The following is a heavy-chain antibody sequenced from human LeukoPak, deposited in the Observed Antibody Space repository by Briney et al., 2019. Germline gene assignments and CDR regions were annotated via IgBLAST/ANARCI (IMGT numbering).Heavy chain of an antibody. CDR3: ARDLYI. CDR1: GFTFSSYE. CDR2: VSAEGTNT. J-gene: IGHJ4*02. V-gene: IGHV3-48*03. Sequence: GGSLRLSCAASGFTFSSYEMNWVRQAPGKGLMWVSRVSAEGTNTDYADSARGRFTISRDNARNTLYLQMSFLRVEDTAFYYCARDLYIGGQGTLVTVSS.